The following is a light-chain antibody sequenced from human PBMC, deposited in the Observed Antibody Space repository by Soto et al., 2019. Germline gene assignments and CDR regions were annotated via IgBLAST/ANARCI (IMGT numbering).Light chain of an antibody. CDR2: DAS. Sequence: DIQMTQSPSTLSASVGDRVTITCRASQSISSYLGLAWYQQKPGKAPKLLIYDASSLESGVPSRFSGSGSGTEFSLTISSLQPDDLAIYYCQQYNSYAWTFGQGTKVDIK. CDR1: QSISSYLG. CDR3: QQYNSYAWT. J-gene: IGKJ1*01. V-gene: IGKV1-5*01.